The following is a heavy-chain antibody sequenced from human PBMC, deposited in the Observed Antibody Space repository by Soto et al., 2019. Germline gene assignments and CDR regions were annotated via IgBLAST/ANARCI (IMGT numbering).Heavy chain of an antibody. J-gene: IGHJ6*02. CDR3: ANGKAFWAV. CDR2: LSGSGAAA. Sequence: EVQLVESGGRLVQPGGSLTLSCAASGFTFSTYFMSWVRLTPGKRPEWLSALSGSGAAAFYADSVRGRFTISSDNSKNTLYLQMRSLRAEDTATYYCANGKAFWAVWGQGTTVIVSS. V-gene: IGHV3-23*04. CDR1: GFTFSTYF. D-gene: IGHD3-16*01.